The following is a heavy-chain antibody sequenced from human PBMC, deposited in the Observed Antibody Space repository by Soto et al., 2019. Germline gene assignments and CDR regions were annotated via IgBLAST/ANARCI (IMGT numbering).Heavy chain of an antibody. CDR1: GYTFTTHD. Sequence: QVQLVQSGAEAKRPGASVKVSCKASGYTFTTHDIHWVRQAPGQGLEWMGWMNTNTNSTDCAQKFQGRVTLTWNTSISTAYVELMRLKFDDTAVYYCAREVVEVVETTSLWFDPWGQGTLVTVSS. CDR2: MNTNTNST. J-gene: IGHJ5*02. CDR3: AREVVEVVETTSLWFDP. V-gene: IGHV1-8*01. D-gene: IGHD2-15*01.